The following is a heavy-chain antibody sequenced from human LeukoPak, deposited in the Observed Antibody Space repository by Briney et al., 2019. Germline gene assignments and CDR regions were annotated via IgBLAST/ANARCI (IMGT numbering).Heavy chain of an antibody. CDR1: GGSISSYY. V-gene: IGHV4-59*08. CDR3: ARLGGATSPFGY. Sequence: PSETLSLTCTVSGGSISSYYWSWIRQPPGKGLEWIGYIYYTGNTNYNPSLKSRVTISVDTSKNQFSLNLSSVTAADTAIYYCARLGGATSPFGYWGQGSLVTVSS. D-gene: IGHD1-26*01. J-gene: IGHJ4*02. CDR2: IYYTGNT.